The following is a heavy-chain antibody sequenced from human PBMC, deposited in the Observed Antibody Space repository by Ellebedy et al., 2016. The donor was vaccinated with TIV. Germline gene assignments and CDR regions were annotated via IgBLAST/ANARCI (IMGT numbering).Heavy chain of an antibody. Sequence: GESLKISCQGSGNSFTSYWISWVRQMPGKGLEWMGRIDPSDSYTNYSPSFQGHVTISADKSINTAYLQWSSLKASDSAMYYCARRPTYGPLEFFDYWGQGTLVTVSS. CDR1: GNSFTSYW. CDR2: IDPSDSYT. D-gene: IGHD1-1*01. V-gene: IGHV5-10-1*01. CDR3: ARRPTYGPLEFFDY. J-gene: IGHJ4*02.